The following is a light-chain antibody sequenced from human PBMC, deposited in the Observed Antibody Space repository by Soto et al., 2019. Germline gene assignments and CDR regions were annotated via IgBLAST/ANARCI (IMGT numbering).Light chain of an antibody. CDR1: SSDVGGYNF. CDR2: DVS. V-gene: IGLV2-11*01. Sequence: QSALTQPRSVAGSPGQSVTISCTGTSSDVGGYNFVPWYQQYPGKAPKLIIYDVSKRPSGVPDRFSGSKSGNTASLTISGLQAEDEADYYCCSYAGTYTLWVFGGGTQLTVL. CDR3: CSYAGTYTLWV. J-gene: IGLJ3*02.